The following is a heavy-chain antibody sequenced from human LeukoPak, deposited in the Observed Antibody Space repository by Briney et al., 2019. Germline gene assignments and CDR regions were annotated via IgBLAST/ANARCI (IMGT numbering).Heavy chain of an antibody. Sequence: PGGSLRLSSAASGFTFSSYSMNWVRQAPGKGLEWVSYISSSSSTIYYADPVKGRFTISRDNAKNSLYLQMNSLRAEDTAVYYCASSFDYYGSGSYWARAFDIWGQGTMVTASS. D-gene: IGHD3-10*01. CDR2: ISSSSSTI. CDR1: GFTFSSYS. CDR3: ASSFDYYGSGSYWARAFDI. V-gene: IGHV3-48*01. J-gene: IGHJ3*02.